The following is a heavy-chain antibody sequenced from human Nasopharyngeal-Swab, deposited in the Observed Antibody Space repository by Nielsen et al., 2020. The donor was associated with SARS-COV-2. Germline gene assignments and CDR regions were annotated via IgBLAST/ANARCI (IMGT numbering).Heavy chain of an antibody. J-gene: IGHJ3*02. CDR2: IYYSGST. V-gene: IGHV4-30-4*02. D-gene: IGHD1-26*01. Sequence: SETLSLTCTVSGGSISSGDYYWSWIRQPPGKGLEWIGYIYYSGSTYYNPSLKGRVTISVDTSKNQFSLKVRSVTAADTAVYYCARGSDYRAFDIWGQGTMVTVSS. CDR1: GGSISSGDYY. CDR3: ARGSDYRAFDI.